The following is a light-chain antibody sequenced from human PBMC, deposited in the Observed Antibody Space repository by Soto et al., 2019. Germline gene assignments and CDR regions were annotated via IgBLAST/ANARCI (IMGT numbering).Light chain of an antibody. J-gene: IGKJ3*01. CDR3: QQYGNSPFN. CDR2: VAS. V-gene: IGKV3-20*01. CDR1: QSVTNSY. Sequence: EIVLTQSPGTLFLSPGERATLSCRASQSVTNSYLAWYQQKLGQAPRLLIYVASSRATGIPDRFSGSGSGTDFTLTISRPEPEDSAVYYCQQYGNSPFNCGPGTKVDVK.